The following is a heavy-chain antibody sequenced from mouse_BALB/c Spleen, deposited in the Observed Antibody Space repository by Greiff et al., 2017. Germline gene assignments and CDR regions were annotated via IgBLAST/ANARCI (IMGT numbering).Heavy chain of an antibody. J-gene: IGHJ4*01. V-gene: IGHV5-4*02. CDR3: ARDRGFTTDAMDY. D-gene: IGHD1-1*01. CDR2: ISDGGSYT. Sequence: DVMLVESGGGLVKPGGSLKLSYAASGFTFSDYYMYWVRQTPEKRLEWVATISDGGSYTYYPDSVKGRFTISRDNAKNNLYLQMSSLKSEDTAMYYCARDRGFTTDAMDYWGQGTSVTVSS. CDR1: GFTFSDYY.